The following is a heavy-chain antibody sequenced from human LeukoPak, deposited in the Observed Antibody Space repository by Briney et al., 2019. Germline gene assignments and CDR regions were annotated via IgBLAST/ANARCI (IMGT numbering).Heavy chain of an antibody. CDR3: ATRTRGYSYGDTDY. J-gene: IGHJ4*02. CDR1: GGSFSGYY. V-gene: IGHV4-34*01. D-gene: IGHD5-18*01. Sequence: PSETLSLTCAVYGGSFSGYYWSWIRQPPGKGLEWIGEINHSGSTNYNPSLKSRVTISVDTSKNQFSLKLSSVTAADTAVYYCATRTRGYSYGDTDYWGQGTLVTVSS. CDR2: INHSGST.